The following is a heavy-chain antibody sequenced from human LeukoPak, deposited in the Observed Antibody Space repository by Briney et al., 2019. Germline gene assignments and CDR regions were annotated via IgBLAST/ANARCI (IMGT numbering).Heavy chain of an antibody. D-gene: IGHD3-3*01. V-gene: IGHV3-11*04. CDR2: ISSSGSTI. CDR3: VRPLERRWGTRNFDY. CDR1: GSTFSDYY. Sequence: AGGSLRLSCAASGSTFSDYYMSWIRQAPGKGLEWVSYISSSGSTIYYADSVKGRFTISRDNAKNSLYLQMNSLRAEDTAVYYCVRPLERRWGTRNFDYWGQGTLVTVSS. J-gene: IGHJ4*02.